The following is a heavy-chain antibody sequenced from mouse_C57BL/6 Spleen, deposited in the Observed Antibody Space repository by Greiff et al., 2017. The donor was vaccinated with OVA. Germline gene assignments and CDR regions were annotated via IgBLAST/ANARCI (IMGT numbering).Heavy chain of an antibody. CDR3: ARHEGPGREGFAY. V-gene: IGHV5-6*01. CDR2: ISSGGSYT. J-gene: IGHJ3*01. D-gene: IGHD3-3*01. Sequence: EVQGVESGGDLVKPGGSLKLSCAASGFTFSSYGMSWVRQTPDKRLEWVATISSGGSYTYYPDSVKGRFTISRDNAKNTLYLQMSSLKSEDTAMYYCARHEGPGREGFAYWGQGTLVTVSA. CDR1: GFTFSSYG.